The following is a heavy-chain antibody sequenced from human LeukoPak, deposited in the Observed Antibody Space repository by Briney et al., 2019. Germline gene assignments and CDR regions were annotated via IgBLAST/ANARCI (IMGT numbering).Heavy chain of an antibody. Sequence: PSETLSLTCAVSGGSISSSNWWSWVRQPPGKGLEWIGEIYHSGSTNYNPSLKGRVTISVDKSKNQFSLKLSSVTAADTAVYYCARAPYDFWSGYYRSWFDPWGQGTLVTVSS. V-gene: IGHV4-4*02. J-gene: IGHJ5*02. CDR1: GGSISSSNW. CDR3: ARAPYDFWSGYYRSWFDP. CDR2: IYHSGST. D-gene: IGHD3-3*01.